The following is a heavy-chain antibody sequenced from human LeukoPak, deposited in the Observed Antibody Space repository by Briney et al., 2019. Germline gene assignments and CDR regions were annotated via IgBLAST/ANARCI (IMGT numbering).Heavy chain of an antibody. D-gene: IGHD2-2*01. CDR1: GFTVSTNY. J-gene: IGHJ5*02. V-gene: IGHV3-66*02. Sequence: GGSLRLSCAASGFTVSTNYMTWVRQAPGKGLEWVSVIYTDGSTYYADSVKGRFTISRDNSENTLFLQMNSLKIGDTAVYYCARLPSSWGQGTLVTVSS. CDR3: ARLPSS. CDR2: IYTDGST.